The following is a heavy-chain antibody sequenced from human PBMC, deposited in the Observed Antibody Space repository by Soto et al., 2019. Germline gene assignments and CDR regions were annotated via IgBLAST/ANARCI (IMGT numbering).Heavy chain of an antibody. V-gene: IGHV4-4*02. Sequence: LSLTCAVSGGSFTSNDWWTWVRQPPGQGLEWIGEIYRTGGTNYNPSLKSRVTISLDKSENQFSLKVTSLTAADTAVYYCASRDPGTSVDYWGQGTLVTVSS. J-gene: IGHJ4*02. CDR3: ASRDPGTSVDY. CDR2: IYRTGGT. CDR1: GGSFTSNDW. D-gene: IGHD1-7*01.